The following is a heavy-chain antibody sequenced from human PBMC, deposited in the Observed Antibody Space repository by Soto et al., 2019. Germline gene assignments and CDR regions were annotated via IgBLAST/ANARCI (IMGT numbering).Heavy chain of an antibody. V-gene: IGHV3-13*01. D-gene: IGHD6-6*01. CDR1: GFTVRSYE. Sequence: GGSLRLSCAAYGFTVRSYEMHWVRQGTGKGLEWVSRINIGGGTFYSGSVKGRFTVSREDARNSAYLQMDSLRVGDTAVYYCVRGEMRSSSGHTWFDTWGQGVLVTVSS. J-gene: IGHJ5*02. CDR2: INIGGGT. CDR3: VRGEMRSSSGHTWFDT.